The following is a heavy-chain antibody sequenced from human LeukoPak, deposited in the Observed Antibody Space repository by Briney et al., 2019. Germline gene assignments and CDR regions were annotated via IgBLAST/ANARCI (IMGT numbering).Heavy chain of an antibody. CDR1: GGTLSSYA. CDR3: ARDNYMGGYYYMDV. V-gene: IGHV1-69*13. J-gene: IGHJ6*03. CDR2: IIPIFGTA. D-gene: IGHD5-24*01. Sequence: SVKVSCKASGGTLSSYAISWVRQAPGQGLECMGGIIPIFGTANYAQKFQGRVTITADESTSTTYMELSSLRSEDTAVYYCARDNYMGGYYYMDVWGKGTTVTVSS.